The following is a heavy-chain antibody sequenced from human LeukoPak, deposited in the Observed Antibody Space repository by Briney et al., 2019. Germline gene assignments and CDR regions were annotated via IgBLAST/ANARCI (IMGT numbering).Heavy chain of an antibody. CDR1: GYTSTDYY. Sequence: ASVKVSCKASGYTSTDYYMHWVRQAPGQGLEWMGWINLNSGGTNFAQRFQGRVTMTRDTSISTAYMDLSRLISDDTAVYYCARDAGYCTGGSCWYFDHWGQGTLVTVSS. V-gene: IGHV1-2*02. CDR2: INLNSGGT. J-gene: IGHJ4*02. D-gene: IGHD2-15*01. CDR3: ARDAGYCTGGSCWYFDH.